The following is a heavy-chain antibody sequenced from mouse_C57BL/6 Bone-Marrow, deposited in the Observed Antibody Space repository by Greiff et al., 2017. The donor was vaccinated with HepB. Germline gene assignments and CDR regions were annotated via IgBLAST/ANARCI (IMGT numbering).Heavy chain of an antibody. CDR3: ARFLDYYGSSDYYAMDY. Sequence: EVQLQQSVAELVRPGASVKLSCTASGFNIKNTYMHWVKQRPEQGLEWIGRIDPANGNTKYAPKFQGKATITADTSSNTAYLQLSSLTSEDTAIYYSARFLDYYGSSDYYAMDYWGQGTSVTVSS. J-gene: IGHJ4*01. CDR2: IDPANGNT. D-gene: IGHD1-1*01. V-gene: IGHV14-3*01. CDR1: GFNIKNTY.